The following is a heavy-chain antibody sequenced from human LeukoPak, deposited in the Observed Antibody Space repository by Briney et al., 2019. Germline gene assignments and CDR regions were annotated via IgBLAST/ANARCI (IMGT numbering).Heavy chain of an antibody. J-gene: IGHJ4*02. CDR1: GGSLSSSTYY. CDR3: ASPSISSSTYDH. D-gene: IGHD6-6*01. V-gene: IGHV4-39*01. Sequence: PSETLSLTCTVSGGSLSSSTYYWGWIRQPPGKGLEWIGSINYSGSTYYNSSLKSRVTISVDTSKNQFSLKLSSVTAADTAVYYCASPSISSSTYDHWGQGTLVTVSS. CDR2: INYSGST.